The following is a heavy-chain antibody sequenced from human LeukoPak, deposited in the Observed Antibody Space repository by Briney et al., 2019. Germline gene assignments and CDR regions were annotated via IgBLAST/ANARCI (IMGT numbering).Heavy chain of an antibody. J-gene: IGHJ6*03. CDR3: ARAPSRYSNVERSVGRWFYYYMDV. D-gene: IGHD4-11*01. V-gene: IGHV1-69*13. CDR2: IIPIFGTA. CDR1: GGTFITYA. Sequence: SVKVSCTASGGTFITYALGWVRQAPGQGLEWMGGIIPIFGTANYAQTFQDRVTLTADESTNTAYMELNSLRSEDTAVYYCARAPSRYSNVERSVGRWFYYYMDVWGQGTTVTVSS.